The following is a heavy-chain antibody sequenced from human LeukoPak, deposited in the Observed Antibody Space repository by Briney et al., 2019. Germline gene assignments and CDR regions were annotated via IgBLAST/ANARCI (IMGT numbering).Heavy chain of an antibody. CDR3: GRDRLNDFDI. V-gene: IGHV3-48*02. CDR1: GFTLSNYD. Sequence: GGSLRLSCAASGFTLSNYDMNWVRQAPGKGLEWVSCISPSSITIYYTDSVKGRFTISRDNAKNPLYLQMNSLRDEDTAVYYCGRDRLNDFDIWGQGTLVTVSS. CDR2: ISPSSITI. D-gene: IGHD3-16*01. J-gene: IGHJ4*02.